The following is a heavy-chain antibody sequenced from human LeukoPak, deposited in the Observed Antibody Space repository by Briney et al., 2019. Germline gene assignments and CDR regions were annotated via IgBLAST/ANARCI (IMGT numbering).Heavy chain of an antibody. CDR2: IYSGGST. J-gene: IGHJ6*02. D-gene: IGHD3-22*01. CDR3: AREGYDSKPTYGMDV. CDR1: GFTVSSNY. Sequence: GGSLRLSCAASGFTVSSNYMSWVRQAPGTGLESVSVIYSGGSTYYADSVKGRFTISRDNSKNTLYLQMNSLRAEDTAVYYCAREGYDSKPTYGMDVWGQGTTVTVSS. V-gene: IGHV3-66*02.